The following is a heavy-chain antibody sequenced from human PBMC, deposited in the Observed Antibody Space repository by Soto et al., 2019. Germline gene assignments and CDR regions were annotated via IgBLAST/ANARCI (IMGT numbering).Heavy chain of an antibody. V-gene: IGHV4-39*01. J-gene: IGHJ4*02. CDR3: ARQMRVPVPYFGWLSPVTS. CDR1: GDSITSDTFY. CDR2: ISHNGQT. D-gene: IGHD3-9*01. Sequence: QVHLLESGPELVKPSGTLSLTCSVSGDSITSDTFYWGWFRRPPGQGLEWVGTISHNGQTFPNPPARSRLTLPVVAAENHFSLRLASVTAADAGVYFCARQMRVPVPYFGWLSPVTSWGQGSQVTVSS.